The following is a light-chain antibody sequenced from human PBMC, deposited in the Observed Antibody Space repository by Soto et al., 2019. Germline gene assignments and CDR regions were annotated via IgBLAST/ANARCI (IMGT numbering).Light chain of an antibody. CDR3: SSYTSSSTRV. CDR2: DVS. V-gene: IGLV2-14*01. CDR1: SSDVGGYNY. J-gene: IGLJ1*01. Sequence: QSVLTQPASVSGSPGQSITISCTGTSSDVGGYNYVSWYQQHPGKAPKLMIYDVSNRPSGVSNRFSGSKSGNAASLTISGLQAEDYADYYCSSYTSSSTRVFGTGTNVTVL.